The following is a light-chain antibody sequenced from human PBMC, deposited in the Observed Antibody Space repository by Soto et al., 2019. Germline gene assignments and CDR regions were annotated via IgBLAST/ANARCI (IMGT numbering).Light chain of an antibody. CDR1: QSINSW. V-gene: IGKV1-5*01. CDR2: DAS. J-gene: IGKJ1*01. Sequence: DIQMTQSPSTLSASVGDRVIITCRASQSINSWVAWFQQKPGKAPKVLIYDASTLESGVPSTFSGSGSGTEFTLTIDSLQPYDVATYYCQRYNAFSQTFGQGTKVEI. CDR3: QRYNAFSQT.